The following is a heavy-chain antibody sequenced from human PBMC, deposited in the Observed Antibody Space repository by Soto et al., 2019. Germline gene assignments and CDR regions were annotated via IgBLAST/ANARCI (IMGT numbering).Heavy chain of an antibody. CDR1: GFTFSSYE. V-gene: IGHV3-48*03. CDR3: ARDHHKQQLVRGINYYYYYGMDV. D-gene: IGHD6-13*01. Sequence: PGGSLRLSCAASGFTFSSYEMNWVRQAPGKGLEWVSYISSSGSTIYYADSVKGRFTISRDNAKNSLYLQMNSLRAEDTAVYYCARDHHKQQLVRGINYYYYYGMDVWGQGTTVTVSS. J-gene: IGHJ6*02. CDR2: ISSSGSTI.